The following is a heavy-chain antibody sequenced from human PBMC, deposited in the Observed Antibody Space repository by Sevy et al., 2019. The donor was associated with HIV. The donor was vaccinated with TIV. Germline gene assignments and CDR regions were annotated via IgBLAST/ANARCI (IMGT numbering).Heavy chain of an antibody. CDR1: GFTFSSYA. CDR2: IWSDGAYK. D-gene: IGHD3-22*01. V-gene: IGHV3-33*01. CDR3: ARGGYYYDNAAYYAFDS. Sequence: GGSLRLSCAAAGFTFSSYAMHWVRQAPGKGLEWVAIIWSDGAYKYHGDSVKGRFTISRDNSKNTLYLQMNNLRVEDTAVYYCARGGYYYDNAAYYAFDSWGQGTLVTVSS. J-gene: IGHJ4*02.